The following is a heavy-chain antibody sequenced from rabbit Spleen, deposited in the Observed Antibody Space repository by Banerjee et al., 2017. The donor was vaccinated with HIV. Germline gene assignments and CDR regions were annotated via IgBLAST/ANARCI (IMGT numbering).Heavy chain of an antibody. CDR3: ARDLENYAYTSYLDL. CDR2: IYTTSGST. CDR1: GIDFSSYFY. V-gene: IGHV1S43*01. Sequence: QSLEESGGDLVKPGASLTLTCTASGIDFSSYFYMCWVRQAPGKGLEPIACIYTTSGSTWYASWVNGRFTISRSTSLNTVDLQMTSLTAADTATYFCARDLENYAYTSYLDLWGQGTLVTVS. J-gene: IGHJ3*01. D-gene: IGHD8-1*01.